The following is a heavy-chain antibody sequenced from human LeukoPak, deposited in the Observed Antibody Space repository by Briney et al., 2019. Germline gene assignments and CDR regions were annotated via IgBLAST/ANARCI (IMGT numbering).Heavy chain of an antibody. Sequence: SETLSLTCAVSGGSISSGGYSWSWIRQPPGKGLEWIGYIYHSGSTYYNPSLKSRVTISVDRSKNQFSLKLSSVTAADTAVYYCARGGRDGYSTFDYWGQGTLVTVPS. CDR1: GGSISSGGYS. CDR2: IYHSGST. J-gene: IGHJ4*02. D-gene: IGHD5-24*01. CDR3: ARGGRDGYSTFDY. V-gene: IGHV4-30-2*01.